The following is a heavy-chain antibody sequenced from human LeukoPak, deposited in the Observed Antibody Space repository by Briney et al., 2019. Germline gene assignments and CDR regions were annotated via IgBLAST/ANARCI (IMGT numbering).Heavy chain of an antibody. D-gene: IGHD3-22*01. CDR1: GFTFSSYA. Sequence: PGGSLRLSCAASGFTFSSYAMHWVRQAPGKGLEWVAVISYDGSNKYYADSVKGRFTISRDNSKNTLYLQMNSLRAEDTAVYYCAKGPYYYDSNDAFDIWGQGTMVTVSS. CDR3: AKGPYYYDSNDAFDI. V-gene: IGHV3-30-3*01. CDR2: ISYDGSNK. J-gene: IGHJ3*02.